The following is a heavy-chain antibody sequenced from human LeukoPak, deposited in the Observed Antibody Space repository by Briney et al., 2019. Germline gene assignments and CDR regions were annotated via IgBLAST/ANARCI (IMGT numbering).Heavy chain of an antibody. V-gene: IGHV4-39*01. CDR3: VRQTYGSGSYFNLDC. Sequence: KASETLSLTCSVSGGSISSSTYYWGWIRQPPGKGLEWIGTIYYSGSTYYNPSLKSRVTISVDTSKNQFSLKLGSVTAADTAVYYCVRQTYGSGSYFNLDCWGQGTLVTVSS. CDR2: IYYSGST. J-gene: IGHJ4*02. CDR1: GGSISSSTYY. D-gene: IGHD3-10*01.